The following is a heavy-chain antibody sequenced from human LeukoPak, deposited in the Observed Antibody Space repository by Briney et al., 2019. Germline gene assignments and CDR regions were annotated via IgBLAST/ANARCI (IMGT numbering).Heavy chain of an antibody. CDR3: ATAPYVWGSYRYISAGYYYYYGMDV. V-gene: IGHV1-24*01. Sequence: ASVKVSCKVSGYTLTELSMHWVRQAPGKGLEWMGGFYPEDGETIYAQKFQGRVTMTEDTSTDTAYMELSSLRSEDTAVYYCATAPYVWGSYRYISAGYYYYYGMDVWGQGTTVTVSS. CDR1: GYTLTELS. J-gene: IGHJ6*02. D-gene: IGHD3-16*02. CDR2: FYPEDGET.